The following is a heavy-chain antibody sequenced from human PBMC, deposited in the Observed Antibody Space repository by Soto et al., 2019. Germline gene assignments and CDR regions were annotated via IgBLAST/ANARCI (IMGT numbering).Heavy chain of an antibody. D-gene: IGHD1-26*01. V-gene: IGHV1-18*04. CDR3: ARDRADSGSSPYFDY. Sequence: QVQLVQSGAEVKKPGASVKVSCKASGYTFTSYGISWVRQAPGQGLEWMGWISAYNGNTNYAQKLQGRVTMTTDTSTSTGYMELRSLRSDDTAVYYCARDRADSGSSPYFDYWGQGTLVTVSS. J-gene: IGHJ4*02. CDR1: GYTFTSYG. CDR2: ISAYNGNT.